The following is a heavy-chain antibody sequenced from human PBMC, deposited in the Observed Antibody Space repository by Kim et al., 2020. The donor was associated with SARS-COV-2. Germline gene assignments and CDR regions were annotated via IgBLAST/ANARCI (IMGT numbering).Heavy chain of an antibody. J-gene: IGHJ4*02. D-gene: IGHD1-26*01. V-gene: IGHV3-48*02. CDR3: AKDRSYLFDY. Sequence: IFYADSVVGRFTISRDNARNSLSLQMNSLRDEDTAVYYCAKDRSYLFDYWGQGTLVTASS. CDR2: I.